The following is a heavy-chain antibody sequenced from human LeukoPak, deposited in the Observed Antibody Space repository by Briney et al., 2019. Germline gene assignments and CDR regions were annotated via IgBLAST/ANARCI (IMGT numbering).Heavy chain of an antibody. CDR2: IIPIFGTA. Sequence: ASVKVSCKASGGTFSSYAISWVRQAPGQGLEWMGGIIPIFGTANYAQKFQGRVTIIADESTSTAYMELSSLRSEDTAVYYCARSNYGDYPNNWFDPWGQGTLVTVSS. D-gene: IGHD4-17*01. J-gene: IGHJ5*02. V-gene: IGHV1-69*13. CDR3: ARSNYGDYPNNWFDP. CDR1: GGTFSSYA.